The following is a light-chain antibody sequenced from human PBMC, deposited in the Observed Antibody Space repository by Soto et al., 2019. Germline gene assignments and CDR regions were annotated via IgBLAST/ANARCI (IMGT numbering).Light chain of an antibody. CDR1: SSDVGSYNY. CDR3: SSYTSSNTV. J-gene: IGLJ3*02. V-gene: IGLV2-14*01. Sequence: QAVLTQPASVSGSPGQSITISCTGTSSDVGSYNYVSWYQQHPGKAPKLMIYEVSDRPSGISSRFSGSKSGNTASLTISGLQTEDEADYYCSSYTSSNTVFGGGTKLTVL. CDR2: EVS.